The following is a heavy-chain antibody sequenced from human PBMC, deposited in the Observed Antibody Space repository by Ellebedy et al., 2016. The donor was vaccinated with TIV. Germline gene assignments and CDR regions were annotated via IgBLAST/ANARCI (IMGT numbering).Heavy chain of an antibody. CDR3: ARVGYYGSGSLSEHYYYYGMDV. D-gene: IGHD3-10*01. Sequence: PGGSLRLSCAASGFTFSSYAMHWVRQAPGKGLEWVAVISYDGSNKYYADSVKGRFTISRDNSKNTLYLQMNSLRAEDTAVYYCARVGYYGSGSLSEHYYYYGMDVWGQGTTVTVSS. V-gene: IGHV3-30*01. CDR1: GFTFSSYA. J-gene: IGHJ6*02. CDR2: ISYDGSNK.